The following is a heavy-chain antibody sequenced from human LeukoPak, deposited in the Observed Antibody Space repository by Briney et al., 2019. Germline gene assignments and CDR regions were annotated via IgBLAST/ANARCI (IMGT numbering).Heavy chain of an antibody. CDR2: INPKDGST. CDR3: ARDRGCTTSSCYRTGLRWFDP. V-gene: IGHV1-46*01. Sequence: ASVKVSCKTSGDSFTTYYFHWVRQAPGQGLEWVATINPKDGSTDLAENFRGRVTLTRDTSTTTLYMDLHSLESADTAVYYCARDRGCTTSSCYRTGLRWFDPWGQGTLVIVSS. D-gene: IGHD2-2*01. J-gene: IGHJ5*02. CDR1: GDSFTTYY.